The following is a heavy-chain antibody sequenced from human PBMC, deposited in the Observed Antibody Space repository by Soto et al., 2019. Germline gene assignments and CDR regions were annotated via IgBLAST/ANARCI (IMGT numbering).Heavy chain of an antibody. V-gene: IGHV3-48*01. CDR2: ISSSSSTI. J-gene: IGHJ6*03. CDR1: GFTFSSYS. Sequence: GGSLRLSCAASGFTFSSYSMNWVRQAPGKGLEWVSYISSSSSTIYYADSVKGRFTISRDNAKNSLYLQMNSLRAEDTAVYYCARDMEPAHHYYYMDVWGKGTTVTVSS. D-gene: IGHD1-1*01. CDR3: ARDMEPAHHYYYMDV.